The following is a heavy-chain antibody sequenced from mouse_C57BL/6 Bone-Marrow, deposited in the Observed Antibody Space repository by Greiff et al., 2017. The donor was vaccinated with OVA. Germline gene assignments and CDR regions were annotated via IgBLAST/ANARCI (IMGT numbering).Heavy chain of an antibody. J-gene: IGHJ3*01. Sequence: EVQLQQSGGGLVQPGGSLKLSCAASGFTFSDYYMYWVRQTPEKRLEWVAYISNGGGSTYYPDTVKGRFTISRDNAKNTLYLQMSRLKSEDTAMYYCARHDTSGFAYWGQGTLVTVSA. CDR3: ARHDTSGFAY. V-gene: IGHV5-12*01. CDR1: GFTFSDYY. CDR2: ISNGGGST.